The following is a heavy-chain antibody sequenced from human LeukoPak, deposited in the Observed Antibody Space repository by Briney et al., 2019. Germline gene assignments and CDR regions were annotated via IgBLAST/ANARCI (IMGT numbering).Heavy chain of an antibody. CDR2: INWNGGST. J-gene: IGHJ6*03. Sequence: TGGSLRLSCAASGFTFDDYGMSWVRQAPGKGLEWVSGINWNGGSTGYADSVKGRFTISRDNAKNSLYLQMNSLRAEDTALYHCARVGYCSSTSCLYYYYYMDVWGKGTTVTVSS. D-gene: IGHD2-2*01. CDR1: GFTFDDYG. CDR3: ARVGYCSSTSCLYYYYYMDV. V-gene: IGHV3-20*01.